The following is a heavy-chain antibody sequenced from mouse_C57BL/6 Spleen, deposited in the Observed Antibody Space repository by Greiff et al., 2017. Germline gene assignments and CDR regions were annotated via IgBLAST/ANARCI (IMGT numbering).Heavy chain of an antibody. CDR1: GYTFTSYW. D-gene: IGHD2-1*01. CDR2: IHPNSGST. CDR3: ANFYGNYAWFAY. V-gene: IGHV1-64*01. Sequence: VQLQQSGAELVKPGASVKLSCKASGYTFTSYWMHWVKQRPGQGLEWIGMIHPNSGSTNYNEKFKSKATLTVDKSSSTAYMQLSSLTSEDSAVYYCANFYGNYAWFAYWGQGTLVTVSA. J-gene: IGHJ3*01.